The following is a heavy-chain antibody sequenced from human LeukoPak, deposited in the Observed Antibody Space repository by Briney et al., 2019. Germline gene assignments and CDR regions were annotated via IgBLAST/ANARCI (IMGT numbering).Heavy chain of an antibody. V-gene: IGHV1-18*01. CDR2: ISAYNGNT. CDR1: GYTFTSYG. CDR3: ARVGEDYYDSSGRNWFDP. Sequence: ASVKVSCKASGYTFTSYGISWVRQAPGQGLEWMGWISAYNGNTNYAQKLQGRVTITTDTSTSTAYMELRSLRSDDTAVYYCARVGEDYYDSSGRNWFDPWGQGTLVTVSS. D-gene: IGHD3-22*01. J-gene: IGHJ5*02.